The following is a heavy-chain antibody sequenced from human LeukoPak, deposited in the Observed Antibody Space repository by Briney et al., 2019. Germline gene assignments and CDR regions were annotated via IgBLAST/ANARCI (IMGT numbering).Heavy chain of an antibody. V-gene: IGHV4-59*12. J-gene: IGHJ3*02. CDR1: GGSISSYY. CDR2: IYYSGST. Sequence: SETLSLTCTVSGGSISSYYWSWIRQPPGKGLEWIGYIYYSGSTNYNPSLKSRVTISVDTSKNQFSLNLSSVTAADTAVYYCARVFQDAFDIWGQGTMVTVSS. CDR3: ARVFQDAFDI.